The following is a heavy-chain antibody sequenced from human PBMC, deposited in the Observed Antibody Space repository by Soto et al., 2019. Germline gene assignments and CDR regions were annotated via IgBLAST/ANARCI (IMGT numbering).Heavy chain of an antibody. D-gene: IGHD5-18*01. CDR3: ARGGYRTLAWFDP. CDR2: IYHSGTT. CDR1: GGSISNYY. J-gene: IGHJ5*02. Sequence: QVQVQESGPGLVKPSETLSLTCTVSGGSISNYYWSWIRQSPGKRLEWIATIYHSGTTNYNLSLKGRVSISIDSSKNQVSLRLKSVTAADTAVYYCARGGYRTLAWFDPWGQGTLVTVSS. V-gene: IGHV4-59*01.